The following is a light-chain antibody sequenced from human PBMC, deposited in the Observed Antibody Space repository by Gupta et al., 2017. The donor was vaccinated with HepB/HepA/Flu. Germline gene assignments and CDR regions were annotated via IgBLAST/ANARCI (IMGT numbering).Light chain of an antibody. J-gene: IGKJ1*01. CDR1: EGVDDW. Sequence: DIQMSQSPSTLSASVGDRVTITCRASEGVDDWVAWYQQKPGNAPKLLIYRATTLEIGVPSRFSGSRSGTEFTLTISSLQPDDFVIYYCQQYNAAPWTFGLGTKVDFK. CDR3: QQYNAAPWT. CDR2: RAT. V-gene: IGKV1-5*03.